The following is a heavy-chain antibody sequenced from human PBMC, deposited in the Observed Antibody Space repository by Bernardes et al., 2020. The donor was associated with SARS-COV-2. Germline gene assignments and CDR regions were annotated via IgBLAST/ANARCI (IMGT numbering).Heavy chain of an antibody. CDR3: ARDPGKILATNYSYHYGMDV. D-gene: IGHD2-8*02. J-gene: IGHJ6*02. CDR1: AFTFSTYY. CDR2: ISDSGGGT. V-gene: IGHV3-23*01. Sequence: GGSLRLSCAASAFTFSTYYMSWVRQAPGKGLEWVSTISDSGGGTSYADSVKGRFTISRDNSKNTLYLQMNNLRAEDTAVYYCARDPGKILATNYSYHYGMDVWGQGTTVTVSS.